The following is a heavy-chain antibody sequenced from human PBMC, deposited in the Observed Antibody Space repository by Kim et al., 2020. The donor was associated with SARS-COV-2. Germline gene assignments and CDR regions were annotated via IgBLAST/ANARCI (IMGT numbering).Heavy chain of an antibody. CDR1: GGSISSSSYY. D-gene: IGHD3-10*01. CDR2: IYYSGST. J-gene: IGHJ5*02. Sequence: SETLSLTCTVSGGSISSSSYYWGWIRQPPGKGLEWIGSIYYSGSTYYNPSLKSRVTISVDTSKNQFSLKLSSVTAADTAVYYCARPNTKQTEPKWFGELFTGGANWFDPWGQGTLVTVSS. CDR3: ARPNTKQTEPKWFGELFTGGANWFDP. V-gene: IGHV4-39*01.